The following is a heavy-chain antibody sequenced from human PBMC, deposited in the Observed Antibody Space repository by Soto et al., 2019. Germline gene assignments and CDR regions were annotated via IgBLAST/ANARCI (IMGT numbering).Heavy chain of an antibody. D-gene: IGHD3-10*01. CDR1: GFSLTTGGLG. Sequence: QITLKESGPPLVKPTQTLTLTCTFSGFSLTTGGLGVAWLRQPPGMALEWLADIYWNTEKNYSPSLQNRATITSDTSRNQVVRTVTNMDPVDTGTYYCSHRRVRSGMWFDPWGQGILVTVSS. J-gene: IGHJ5*02. CDR3: SHRRVRSGMWFDP. CDR2: IYWNTEK. V-gene: IGHV2-5*01.